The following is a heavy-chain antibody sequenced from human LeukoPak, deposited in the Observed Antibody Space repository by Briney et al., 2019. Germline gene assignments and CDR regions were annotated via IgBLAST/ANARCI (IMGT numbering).Heavy chain of an antibody. J-gene: IGHJ3*02. D-gene: IGHD3-10*01. Sequence: ASVKVSCKASGYIFISYAMHWVRQAPGQRLEWMGSINAGTGNTEYSQEFQGRVTITRDTSASTAYMELSSLRSEDMAVYYCARGQYYYASGSSFLKRGVSAFDIWGQGTMVTVSS. CDR3: ARGQYYYASGSSFLKRGVSAFDI. CDR2: INAGTGNT. CDR1: GYIFISYA. V-gene: IGHV1-3*03.